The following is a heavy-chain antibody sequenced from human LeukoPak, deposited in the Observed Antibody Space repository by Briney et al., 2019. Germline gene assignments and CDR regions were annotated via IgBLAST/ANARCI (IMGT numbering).Heavy chain of an antibody. D-gene: IGHD6-19*01. Sequence: GGSLRLSCAASGFTFSTYGMHWVRQAPGKGLEWVAFIRYDGSNKYYVDSVKGRFTISRDNSKNTLYLEINNLRAEDTAVYYCAKNLPYSSGSFDYWGQGTLVTVSS. V-gene: IGHV3-30*02. CDR2: IRYDGSNK. CDR1: GFTFSTYG. J-gene: IGHJ4*02. CDR3: AKNLPYSSGSFDY.